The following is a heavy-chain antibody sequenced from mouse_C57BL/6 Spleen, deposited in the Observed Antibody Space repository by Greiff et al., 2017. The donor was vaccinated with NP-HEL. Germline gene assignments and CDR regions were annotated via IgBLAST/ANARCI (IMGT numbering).Heavy chain of an antibody. V-gene: IGHV1-85*01. CDR2: IYPRDGST. CDR3: ARSPYDYDEGGAMDY. CDR1: GYTFTSYD. D-gene: IGHD2-4*01. J-gene: IGHJ4*01. Sequence: VQLQQSGPELVKPGASVKLSCKASGYTFTSYDINWVKQRPGQGLEWIGWIYPRDGSTKYNEKFKGKATLTVDTSSSTAYMELHSLTSEDSAVYFCARSPYDYDEGGAMDYWGQGTSVTVSS.